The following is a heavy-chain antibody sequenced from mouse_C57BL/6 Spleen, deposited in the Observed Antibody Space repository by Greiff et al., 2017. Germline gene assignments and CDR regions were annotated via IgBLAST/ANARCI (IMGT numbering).Heavy chain of an antibody. D-gene: IGHD1-1*01. CDR3: SRYPPITTVVAEGYFDV. V-gene: IGHV1-82*01. CDR2: IYPGDGDT. J-gene: IGHJ1*03. CDR1: GYAFSSSW. Sequence: QVQLQQSGPELVKPGASVKISCKASGYAFSSSWMNWVKQRPGKGLEWIGRIYPGDGDTNYNGKFKGKATLTADKSSSTSYMQLSSLTSEDSAVYFCSRYPPITTVVAEGYFDVWGTGTTVTVSS.